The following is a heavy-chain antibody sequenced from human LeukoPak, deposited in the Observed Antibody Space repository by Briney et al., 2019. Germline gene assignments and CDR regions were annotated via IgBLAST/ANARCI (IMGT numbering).Heavy chain of an antibody. V-gene: IGHV3-23*01. CDR1: GITLSNYG. D-gene: IGHD3-10*01. CDR3: AKRGVEIRGLLVIGYHKETSYFDH. CDR2: ISGGGGGT. J-gene: IGHJ4*02. Sequence: GGSLRLSCVVSGITLSNYGMSWVRQAPGKGLEWVSGISGGGGGTNYADSVKGRFTVSRDNSRNTMYLQMDSLRAEDTAVYFCAKRGVEIRGLLVIGYHKETSYFDHWGQGVLVTVSS.